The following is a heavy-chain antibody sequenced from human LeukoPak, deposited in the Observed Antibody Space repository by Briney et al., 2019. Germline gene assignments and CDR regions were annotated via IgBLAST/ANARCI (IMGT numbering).Heavy chain of an antibody. V-gene: IGHV3-30*18. CDR1: GFTFSSYS. Sequence: GGSLRLSCAASGFTFSSYSMNWVRQAPGKGLEWVAVISYDGSNKYYVDSVKGRFTISRDNSKNTLYLQMNSLRAEDTAVYYCAKDLGRSTMVRGGFDYWGQGTLVPVSS. D-gene: IGHD3-10*01. CDR2: ISYDGSNK. J-gene: IGHJ4*02. CDR3: AKDLGRSTMVRGGFDY.